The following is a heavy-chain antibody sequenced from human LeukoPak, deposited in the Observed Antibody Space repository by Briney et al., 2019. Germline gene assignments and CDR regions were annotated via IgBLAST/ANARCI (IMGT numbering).Heavy chain of an antibody. J-gene: IGHJ6*02. Sequence: KPSETLSLTCAVYGGSFSGYYWSWIRQPPGKGLEWIGEINHSGSTNYNPSLKSRVTISVDTSKNRFSLKLSSVTAADTAVYYCANLLRFGESHGMDVWGQGTTVTVSS. D-gene: IGHD3-10*01. CDR1: GGSFSGYY. CDR3: ANLLRFGESHGMDV. CDR2: INHSGST. V-gene: IGHV4-34*01.